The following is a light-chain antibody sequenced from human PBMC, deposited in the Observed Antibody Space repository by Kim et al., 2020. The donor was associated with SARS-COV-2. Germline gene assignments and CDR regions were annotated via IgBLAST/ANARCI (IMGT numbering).Light chain of an antibody. CDR2: GKN. Sequence: SSELTQDPAVSVALGQTVRITCQGDSLRSYYASWYQQKPGQAPVLVIYGKNNRPSGIPDRFSGSSSGDTGSLTITGAQAEDEADYYCNSGDSSGNHVVFGGGTQLTVL. V-gene: IGLV3-19*01. CDR3: NSGDSSGNHVV. J-gene: IGLJ2*01. CDR1: SLRSYY.